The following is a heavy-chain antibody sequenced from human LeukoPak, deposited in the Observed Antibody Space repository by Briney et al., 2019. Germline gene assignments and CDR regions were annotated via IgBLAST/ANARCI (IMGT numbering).Heavy chain of an antibody. CDR2: IYHSGST. CDR3: AREMRAYGDYYFDY. Sequence: SETLSLTCAVSGGSISSSNWWSWVRQPPGKGLEWIGEIYHSGSTNYNPSLKSRVTISVDKSKNQFSLKLSSVTAADTAVYYCAREMRAYGDYYFDYWGQGTLVTVSS. J-gene: IGHJ4*02. V-gene: IGHV4-4*02. D-gene: IGHD4-17*01. CDR1: GGSISSSNW.